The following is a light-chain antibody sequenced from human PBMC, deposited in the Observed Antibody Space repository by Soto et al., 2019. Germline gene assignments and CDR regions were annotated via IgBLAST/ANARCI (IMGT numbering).Light chain of an antibody. CDR3: QQSYSHPNT. CDR2: AAS. V-gene: IGKV1-39*01. Sequence: DIQMTQSPSSLSASVGDRVTITCRASQVISSDLNWYQQKPAKAPRLLIFAASILQSGVPSRFSGSESGTDFTLTISSLQPEDFATYYCQQSYSHPNTFGPGTKVDVK. CDR1: QVISSD. J-gene: IGKJ3*01.